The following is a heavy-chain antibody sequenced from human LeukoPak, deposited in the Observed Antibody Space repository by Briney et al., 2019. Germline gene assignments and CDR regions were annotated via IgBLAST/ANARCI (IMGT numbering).Heavy chain of an antibody. Sequence: TGGSLRLSCAASGFTFSSYGMHWVRQAPGKGLEWVAVIWYDGSNKYYADSVKGRFTISRDNSKNTLYLQMDSLRAEDTAVYYCARAASYYDSSGYFGYWGQGTLVTVSS. J-gene: IGHJ4*02. CDR2: IWYDGSNK. CDR3: ARAASYYDSSGYFGY. V-gene: IGHV3-33*01. CDR1: GFTFSSYG. D-gene: IGHD3-22*01.